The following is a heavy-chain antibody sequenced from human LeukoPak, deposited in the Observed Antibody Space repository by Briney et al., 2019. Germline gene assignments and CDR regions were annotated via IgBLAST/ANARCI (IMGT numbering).Heavy chain of an antibody. J-gene: IGHJ4*02. CDR1: GFSFSSYA. CDR3: ARARYYYDSPFDY. D-gene: IGHD3-22*01. V-gene: IGHV3-23*01. Sequence: GGSLRLSCAASGFSFSSYAMSWVRQAPGRGLEWVSVISGSGGSTYYADSVKGRFTISRDNSKNTLYLQMNSLRAEDTAVYYCARARYYYDSPFDYWGQGTLVTVSS. CDR2: ISGSGGST.